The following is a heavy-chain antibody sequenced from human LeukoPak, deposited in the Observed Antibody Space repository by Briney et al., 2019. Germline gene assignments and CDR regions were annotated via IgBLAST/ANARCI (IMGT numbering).Heavy chain of an antibody. CDR1: GGSISSHY. CDR3: AKQPPSTRDWYFDL. D-gene: IGHD1/OR15-1a*01. CDR2: AHYSGNT. J-gene: IGHJ2*01. V-gene: IGHV4-59*11. Sequence: SETLSLTCTVSGGSISSHYWSWIRQPPGKGLELIGYAHYSGNTNYNPSFKSRVTISVDTSKSQVSLNLRSVTAAYTAVYYCAKQPPSTRDWYFDLWGRGTLVTVTS.